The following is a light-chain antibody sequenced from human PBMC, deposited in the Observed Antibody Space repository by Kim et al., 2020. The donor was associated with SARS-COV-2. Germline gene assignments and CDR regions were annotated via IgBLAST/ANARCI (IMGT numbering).Light chain of an antibody. CDR1: SSDVGGYNY. CDR2: DVS. J-gene: IGLJ3*02. CDR3: SSYTSSSTWV. V-gene: IGLV2-14*03. Sequence: GQSITISCTGTSSDVGGYNYVSWYQQHPGKAPKLMIYDVSNRPSGVSNRFSGSKSGNTASLTISGLQAEDEADYYCSSYTSSSTWVFGGRTKLTVL.